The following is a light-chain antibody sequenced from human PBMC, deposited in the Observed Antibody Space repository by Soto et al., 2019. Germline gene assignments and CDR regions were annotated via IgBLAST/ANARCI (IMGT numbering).Light chain of an antibody. V-gene: IGLV2-14*01. J-gene: IGLJ2*01. CDR1: SNDIGGYNY. Sequence: QSALTQPASVSGSPGQSITISCTGTSNDIGGYNYVSWLQQHPGEAPKLIIYEVSNRPSGVSNRFSGPKSGNTASLTITGLQPEDEASYYCTSYTITHIPVIFGGGTKLTVL. CDR2: EVS. CDR3: TSYTITHIPVI.